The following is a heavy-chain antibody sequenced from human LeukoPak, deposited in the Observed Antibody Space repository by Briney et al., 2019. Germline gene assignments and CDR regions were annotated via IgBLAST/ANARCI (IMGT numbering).Heavy chain of an antibody. CDR3: ARDGSGSYYLSYYGMDV. CDR2: INWNGGST. V-gene: IGHV3-20*01. D-gene: IGHD3-10*01. Sequence: GGSLRLSCAASGFTFDDYGMSWARQAPGKGLEWVSGINWNGGSTGYADSVKGRFTISRDNAKNSLYLQMNSLRAEDTVLYHCARDGSGSYYLSYYGMDVWGQGTTVTVSS. CDR1: GFTFDDYG. J-gene: IGHJ6*02.